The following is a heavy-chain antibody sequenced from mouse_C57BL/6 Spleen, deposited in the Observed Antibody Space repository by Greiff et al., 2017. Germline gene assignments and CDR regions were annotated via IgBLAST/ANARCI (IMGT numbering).Heavy chain of an antibody. CDR2: IDPSDSYT. V-gene: IGHV1-69*01. D-gene: IGHD1-1*02. CDR1: GYTFTSYW. J-gene: IGHJ2*01. CDR3: ARRDGSGYFDY. Sequence: QVQLQQPGAELVMPGASVKLSCKASGYTFTSYWMHWVKQRPGQGLEWIGEIDPSDSYTNYNHKFKGKSTLTVDKSSSTAYRQLSSLTSEDSAVYYCARRDGSGYFDYWGQGTTLTVSS.